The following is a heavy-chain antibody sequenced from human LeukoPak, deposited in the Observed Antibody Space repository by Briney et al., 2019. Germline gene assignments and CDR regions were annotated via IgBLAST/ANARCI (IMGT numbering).Heavy chain of an antibody. J-gene: IGHJ2*01. CDR3: ARSGSRLCDFDL. CDR1: GASISSGGYS. Sequence: SETLSLTCAVSGASISSGGYSWSWIRQPPGKGLEWIGYIYHSGSTNYTQTLQSRGTITVDTSKNQSYLKLSWVTAADTAVYYCARSGSRLCDFDLWGHGTLVTVSS. D-gene: IGHD1-26*01. CDR2: IYHSGST. V-gene: IGHV4-30-2*01.